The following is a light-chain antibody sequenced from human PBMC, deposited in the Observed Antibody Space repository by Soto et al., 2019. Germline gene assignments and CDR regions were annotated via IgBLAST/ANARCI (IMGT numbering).Light chain of an antibody. CDR3: QQYNSYSWT. V-gene: IGKV1-5*01. J-gene: IGKJ1*01. CDR2: DAS. Sequence: IQMTQSPSTLSAYVGDRVTITCRASQSISSWLAWYQQKPGKAPKLLIYDASSLESGVPSRFSGSGSGTEFTLTISSLQPDDFATYYCQQYNSYSWTFAQGTKVAIK. CDR1: QSISSW.